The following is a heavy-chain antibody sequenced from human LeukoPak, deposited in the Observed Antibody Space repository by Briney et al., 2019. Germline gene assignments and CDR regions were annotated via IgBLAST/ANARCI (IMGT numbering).Heavy chain of an antibody. J-gene: IGHJ4*02. Sequence: GGSLRLSCAASGFTFSSYGMHWVRQAPGKGLEWVAFIRYDGSNKYYADSVKGRFTISRDISKNTLYLQMNSLRAEDTAVYYCAKDRYSYYDILTGYSHYFDYWGQGTLVTVSS. CDR1: GFTFSSYG. CDR2: IRYDGSNK. CDR3: AKDRYSYYDILTGYSHYFDY. D-gene: IGHD3-9*01. V-gene: IGHV3-30*02.